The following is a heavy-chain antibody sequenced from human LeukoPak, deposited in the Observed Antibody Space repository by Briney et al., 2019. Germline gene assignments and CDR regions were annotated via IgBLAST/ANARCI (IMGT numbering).Heavy chain of an antibody. V-gene: IGHV4-39*01. Sequence: SEALSLTCTVSGGSISSSSYCWGWIRQPPGKGLEWIGSIYYSGSTYYNPSLKSRVTISVDTSKNQFSQKLSSVTAADTAVYYCARAASDAFDIWGQGTMATVSS. CDR1: GGSISSSSYC. J-gene: IGHJ3*02. D-gene: IGHD6-25*01. CDR2: IYYSGST. CDR3: ARAASDAFDI.